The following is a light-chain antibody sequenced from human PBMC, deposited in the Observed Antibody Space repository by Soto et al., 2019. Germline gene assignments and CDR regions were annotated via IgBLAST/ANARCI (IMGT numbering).Light chain of an antibody. CDR2: AAS. CDR3: QQLNTYPIT. Sequence: DIQLTQSPSFLSASVGDRVSITCRASQDLSSHLAWYQQRPGKAPKLLIYAASTLQGGVPSRFSGSGSGTEFTLTITSLQPEDFATYYCQQLNTYPITFGQGTRLEI. V-gene: IGKV1-9*01. J-gene: IGKJ5*01. CDR1: QDLSSH.